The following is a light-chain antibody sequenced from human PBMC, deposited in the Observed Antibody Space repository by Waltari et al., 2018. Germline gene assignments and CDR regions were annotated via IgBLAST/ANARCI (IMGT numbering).Light chain of an antibody. CDR2: VGS. V-gene: IGKV2-28*01. Sequence: SLLNRDVNNYVDWYLQKPGASPKLLIYVGSNWHCGVPDRFSGSGSGSDFTLRISRVEAEDFGAYYCMHSLNALRTFGQGTKVEIK. J-gene: IGKJ1*01. CDR1: SLLNRDVNNY. CDR3: MHSLNALRT.